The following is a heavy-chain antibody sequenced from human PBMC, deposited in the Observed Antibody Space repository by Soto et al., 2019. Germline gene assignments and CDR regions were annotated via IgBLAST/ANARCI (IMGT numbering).Heavy chain of an antibody. J-gene: IGHJ4*02. Sequence: SVKGSCKGSGGTFINYAISWLRQVPGQGLEWMGGIVPVIGTPNDAQSFQDRVTITADVSTSTVYMELRSLRLEDTAVYYCARGGFSSSWRFEYWGQGTQVTVS. V-gene: IGHV1-69*13. CDR2: IVPVIGTP. CDR1: GGTFINYA. CDR3: ARGGFSSSWRFEY. D-gene: IGHD6-13*01.